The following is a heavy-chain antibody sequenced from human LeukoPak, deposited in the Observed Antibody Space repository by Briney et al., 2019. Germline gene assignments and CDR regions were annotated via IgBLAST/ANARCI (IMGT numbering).Heavy chain of an antibody. J-gene: IGHJ4*02. V-gene: IGHV3-21*01. CDR2: ISSSSSYI. CDR3: ARADRLGAALLASFDY. D-gene: IGHD3-16*01. CDR1: GFTFNYYG. Sequence: GGSLRLSCVASGFTFNYYGMNWVRQAPGKGLEWVSSISSSSSYIYYADSVKGRFTISRDNAKNSLYLQMNSLRAEDTAVYYCARADRLGAALLASFDYWGQGTLVTVSS.